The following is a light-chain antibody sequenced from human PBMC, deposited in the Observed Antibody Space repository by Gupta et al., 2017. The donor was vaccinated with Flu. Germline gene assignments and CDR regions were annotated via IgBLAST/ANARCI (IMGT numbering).Light chain of an antibody. CDR2: DAS. V-gene: IGKV3-11*01. CDR3: QQRHGWAWT. CDR1: QSVSTY. Sequence: PAIRSWASGDRATRSGMACQSVSTYLNWYQQKPGQSPRLLIYDASYRASGVPARFSGSGSGTDFTLTINNLEPEDVAVYYCQQRHGWAWTFGQGTRLEIK. J-gene: IGKJ2*02.